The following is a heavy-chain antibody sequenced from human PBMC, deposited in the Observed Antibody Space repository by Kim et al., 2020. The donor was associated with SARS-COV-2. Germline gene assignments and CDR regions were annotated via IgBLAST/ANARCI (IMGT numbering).Heavy chain of an antibody. CDR1: GGSISTSSYY. J-gene: IGHJ6*02. Sequence: SETLSLTCIVSGGSISTSSYYWGWIRQPPGKGLEWIASIFYRGTTYYNPSLQSRVTISRDTSKNQFSLKLDSVTAADTAVYYCAREKSGFFDYDDSRPGFDVWGQGSTVTVFS. V-gene: IGHV4-39*07. CDR3: AREKSGFFDYDDSRPGFDV. CDR2: IFYRGTT. D-gene: IGHD4-17*01.